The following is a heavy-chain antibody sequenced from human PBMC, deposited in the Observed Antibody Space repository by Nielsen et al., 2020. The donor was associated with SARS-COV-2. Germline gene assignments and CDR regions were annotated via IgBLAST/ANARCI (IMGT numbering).Heavy chain of an antibody. V-gene: IGHV3-23*01. D-gene: IGHD3-10*01. Sequence: WIRQPPGKGLEWVSAISGSGGSTYYADSVKGRFTISRDNSKNTLYLQMNSLRAEDTAVYYCARDSVTYGSGSLGEVYYYYYGMDVWGQGTTVTVSS. J-gene: IGHJ6*02. CDR2: ISGSGGST. CDR3: ARDSVTYGSGSLGEVYYYYYGMDV.